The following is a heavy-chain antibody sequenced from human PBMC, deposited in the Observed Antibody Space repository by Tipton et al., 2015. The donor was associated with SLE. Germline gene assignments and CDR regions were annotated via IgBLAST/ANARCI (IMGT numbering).Heavy chain of an antibody. CDR1: GFTFSSYS. V-gene: IGHV3-21*01. CDR2: ISSSSSYI. J-gene: IGHJ6*03. Sequence: SLRLSCAASGFTFSSYSMKWVRQAPGKGLEWVSSISSSSSYIYYAGSVKGRFTISRDNAKNSLYLQMNSLRAEDTAVYYCARDPGCSSSWYGYYYYTDVWGKGTTVTVSS. D-gene: IGHD6-13*01. CDR3: ARDPGCSSSWYGYYYYTDV.